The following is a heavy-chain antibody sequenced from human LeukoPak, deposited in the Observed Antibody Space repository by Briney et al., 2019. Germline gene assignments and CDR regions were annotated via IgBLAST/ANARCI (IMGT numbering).Heavy chain of an antibody. CDR1: GGSISSYY. V-gene: IGHV4-59*08. D-gene: IGHD3-22*01. J-gene: IGHJ3*02. Sequence: SETLSLTCTVSGGSISSYYWSWIRQPPGKGLEWTGYIYYSGSTNYNPSLKSRVTISVDTSNNQFSLKLSSVTAADTAVYYCARRKTYYYDSSGYFDGFDIWGQGTMVTVSS. CDR2: IYYSGST. CDR3: ARRKTYYYDSSGYFDGFDI.